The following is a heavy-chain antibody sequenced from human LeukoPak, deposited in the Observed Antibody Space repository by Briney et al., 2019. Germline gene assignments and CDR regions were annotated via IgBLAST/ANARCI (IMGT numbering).Heavy chain of an antibody. CDR1: GFTFSSYW. V-gene: IGHV3-7*04. Sequence: GGSLRLSCAASGFTFSSYWMSWDRQAPGKGLEWVANIKQDGSEKQYVDSVKGRFAISRDNAENSLYLQMNSLKAEDTAVYYCGRFTRSGDSVYWGQGALVTVSS. J-gene: IGHJ4*02. CDR3: GRFTRSGDSVY. D-gene: IGHD7-27*01. CDR2: IKQDGSEK.